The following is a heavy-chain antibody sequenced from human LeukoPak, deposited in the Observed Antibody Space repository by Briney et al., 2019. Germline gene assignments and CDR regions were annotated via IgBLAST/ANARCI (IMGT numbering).Heavy chain of an antibody. CDR1: GFTFRTYA. Sequence: GGSLRLSCAASGFTFRTYAMSWVRQAPGKGLEWVSGISDSGDGTYYAESVKGRFTISRDNSKNTLYLQINSLRAEDTALYFCAKDGFRGDCNAGSCYPFDPWGQGTLVTVSS. V-gene: IGHV3-23*01. CDR2: ISDSGDGT. J-gene: IGHJ5*02. D-gene: IGHD2-15*01. CDR3: AKDGFRGDCNAGSCYPFDP.